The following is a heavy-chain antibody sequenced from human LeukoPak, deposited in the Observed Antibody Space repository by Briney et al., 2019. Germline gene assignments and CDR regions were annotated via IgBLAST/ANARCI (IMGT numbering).Heavy chain of an antibody. V-gene: IGHV4-34*01. J-gene: IGHJ4*02. CDR2: INHSGNS. CDR3: ARDVGTSGWYTFDY. Sequence: SETLSLTCGISGGSFSDYHWTWIRQPPGKGLEWSGEINHSGNSNYNPSLKSRVTISVDTSKNQFSLHLTSVTPEDTAVYYCARDVGTSGWYTFDYWGQGTLVTVSS. D-gene: IGHD6-19*01. CDR1: GGSFSDYH.